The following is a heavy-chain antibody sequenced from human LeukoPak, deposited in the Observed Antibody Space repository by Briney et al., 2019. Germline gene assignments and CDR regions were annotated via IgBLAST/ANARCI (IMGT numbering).Heavy chain of an antibody. Sequence: GRSLRLSCAASGFTFDDYAMHWVRQAPGKGLEWVSGISWNSGSIGYADSVKGRFTISRDNAKNSLYLQMNSLRAEDTAVYYCARRHYGDYPDYWGQGTLVTVSS. CDR1: GFTFDDYA. CDR2: ISWNSGSI. J-gene: IGHJ4*02. CDR3: ARRHYGDYPDY. V-gene: IGHV3-9*01. D-gene: IGHD4-17*01.